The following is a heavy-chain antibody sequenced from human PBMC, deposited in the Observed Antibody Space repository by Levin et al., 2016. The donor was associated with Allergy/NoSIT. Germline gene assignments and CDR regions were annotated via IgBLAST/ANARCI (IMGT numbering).Heavy chain of an antibody. V-gene: IGHV4-4*02. J-gene: IGHJ6*03. D-gene: IGHD2-2*01. CDR3: ARVVVPAATYYYYYYMDV. Sequence: WIRPAPRGRGWSGVGEIYHSGSTNYNPSLKSRVTISVDKSKNQFSLKLSSVTAADTAVYYCARVVVPAATYYYYYYMDVWGKGTTVTVSS. CDR2: IYHSGST.